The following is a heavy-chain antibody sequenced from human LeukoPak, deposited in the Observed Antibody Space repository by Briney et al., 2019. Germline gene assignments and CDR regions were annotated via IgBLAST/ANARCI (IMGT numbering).Heavy chain of an antibody. J-gene: IGHJ4*02. Sequence: ASVKVSCKASGYTFTGYYMHWVRQAPGQGLEWMGWINPNSGGTNYAQKFQGRVTMTGDTSTSTVYMELSSLRSEDTAVYYCAREILRYYYDSSGYYYPPDYWGQGTLVTVSS. D-gene: IGHD3-22*01. CDR3: AREILRYYYDSSGYYYPPDY. CDR2: INPNSGGT. V-gene: IGHV1-2*02. CDR1: GYTFTGYY.